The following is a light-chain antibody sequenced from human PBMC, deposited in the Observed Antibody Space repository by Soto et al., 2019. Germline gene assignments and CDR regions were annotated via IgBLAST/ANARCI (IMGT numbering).Light chain of an antibody. CDR1: QSVFKNY. V-gene: IGKV3-20*01. Sequence: EIVLTQSPGTLSLSPGERATLSCRASQSVFKNYLAWYQQKPGQAPRLLIYGASTRAAGISDRFSGSGSGTDFTLTVNRLEPADSAVYYCQQYGSSPSTFGGGTKVEIK. CDR3: QQYGSSPST. J-gene: IGKJ4*01. CDR2: GAS.